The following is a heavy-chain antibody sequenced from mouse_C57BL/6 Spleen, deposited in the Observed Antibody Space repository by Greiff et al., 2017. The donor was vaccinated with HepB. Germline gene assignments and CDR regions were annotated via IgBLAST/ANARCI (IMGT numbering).Heavy chain of an antibody. CDR3: TRRVVSDY. CDR1: GYTFTDYE. CDR2: IDPETGGT. Sequence: VQLVESGAELVRPGASVTLSCKASGYTFTDYEMHWVKQTPVHGLEWIGAIDPETGGTAYNQKFKGKAILTADKSSSTAYMELRSLTSEDSAVYYCTRRVVSDYWGQGTTLTVSS. V-gene: IGHV1-15*01. J-gene: IGHJ2*01. D-gene: IGHD1-1*02.